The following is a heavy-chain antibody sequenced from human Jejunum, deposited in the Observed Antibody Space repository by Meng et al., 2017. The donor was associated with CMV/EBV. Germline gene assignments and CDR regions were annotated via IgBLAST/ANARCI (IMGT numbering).Heavy chain of an antibody. D-gene: IGHD3-3*01. J-gene: IGHJ4*02. CDR2: ISGSGDST. V-gene: IGHV3-23*01. CDR3: AKNYDFPD. CDR1: GFTFRNYG. Sequence: LGAGGGSVKPGGSLRLSCAASGFTFRNYGMSWVRQAPGKGLEWVSSISGSGDSTNYADSVKGRFTISRDNSKNTLDLQMNSLRADDTAVYYCAKNYDFPDWGQGTLVTVSS.